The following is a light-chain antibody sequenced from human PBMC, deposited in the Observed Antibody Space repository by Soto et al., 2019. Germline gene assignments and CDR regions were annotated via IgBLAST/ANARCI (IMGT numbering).Light chain of an antibody. CDR2: LGS. V-gene: IGKV2-28*01. CDR1: QILLHSNGYNY. J-gene: IGKJ1*01. Sequence: DIMRTDYSIAVHLTLLDPTYTSCRSRQILLHSNGYNYLDWYLQKPGQSPQLLIYLGSNRASGVPDRFSGSGSGTDFTLKISRQAAEDVGVYYCMQPLQSWPCGQGTKVDI. CDR3: MQPLQSWP.